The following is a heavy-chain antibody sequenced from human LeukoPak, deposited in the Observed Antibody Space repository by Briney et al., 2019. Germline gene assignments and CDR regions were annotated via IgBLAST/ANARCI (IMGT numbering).Heavy chain of an antibody. CDR1: GFTFSNYA. CDR2: ITGSGGIT. V-gene: IGHV3-23*01. CDR3: AKWGDYDVLTGYYDPDY. J-gene: IGHJ4*02. Sequence: EGSLRLSCVASGFTFSNYAMSWVRQAPGKGLEWVSAITGSGGITYYADSVKGRFTISRDNSKNTLYLQMNSLRAEDTAVYYCAKWGDYDVLTGYYDPDYWGQGTLVTVSS. D-gene: IGHD3-9*01.